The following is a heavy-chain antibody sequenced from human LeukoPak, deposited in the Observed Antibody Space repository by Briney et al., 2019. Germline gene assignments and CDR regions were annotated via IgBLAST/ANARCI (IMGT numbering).Heavy chain of an antibody. CDR2: IYDSGST. J-gene: IGHJ4*02. V-gene: IGHV4-59*01. D-gene: IGHD3-9*01. CDR1: GGSISNYY. Sequence: SETLSLTCTVSGGSISNYYWNWIRQPPGKELEWIGYIYDSGSTNYNPSLKSRVTISEDTSKNQFSLKLRSVTAADTAVYYCASYDILTGYCDYWGQGTLVTVSS. CDR3: ASYDILTGYCDY.